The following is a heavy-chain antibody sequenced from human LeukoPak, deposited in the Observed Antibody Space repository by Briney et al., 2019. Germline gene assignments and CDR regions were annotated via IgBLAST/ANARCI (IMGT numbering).Heavy chain of an antibody. CDR2: VNWNGDST. Sequence: PGGSLRLSCAASGFTFDDYDMSWVRQAPGEGLEWVPGVNWNGDSTGYADSVKGRFTISRDNAKNSLYLQMNNLRAEDTALYYCASQAYCGGDCRYFDLWGRGTLVTVSS. J-gene: IGHJ2*01. D-gene: IGHD2-21*02. CDR3: ASQAYCGGDCRYFDL. V-gene: IGHV3-20*04. CDR1: GFTFDDYD.